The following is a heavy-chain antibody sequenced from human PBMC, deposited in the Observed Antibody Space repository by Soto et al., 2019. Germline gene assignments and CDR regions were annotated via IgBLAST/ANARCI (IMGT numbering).Heavy chain of an antibody. CDR2: ISAYNGNT. J-gene: IGHJ6*02. V-gene: IGHV1-18*01. CDR3: AVGGATIFGVATTYYYYGMDV. D-gene: IGHD3-3*01. CDR1: RFTLTRYG. Sequence: GAPGKGSCKASRFTLTRYGISWVRQAPGQGLEWMGWISAYNGNTNYAQKLQGRVTMTTDTSTSTAYMELRSLRSDDTAVYYCAVGGATIFGVATTYYYYGMDVWG.